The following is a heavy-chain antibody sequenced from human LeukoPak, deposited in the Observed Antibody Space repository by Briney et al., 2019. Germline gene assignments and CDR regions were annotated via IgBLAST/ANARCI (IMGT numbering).Heavy chain of an antibody. Sequence: GGSLRLSCAASGFTVSSNYMSWVRQAPGKGLEWVSVIYSGGSTDYADSVKGRFTISRDNSKNTLYLQMNSLRAEDTAVYYCARANKDGYNYVTYYYYGMDVWGQGTTVTVSS. D-gene: IGHD5-24*01. J-gene: IGHJ6*02. CDR1: GFTVSSNY. CDR3: ARANKDGYNYVTYYYYGMDV. CDR2: IYSGGST. V-gene: IGHV3-66*01.